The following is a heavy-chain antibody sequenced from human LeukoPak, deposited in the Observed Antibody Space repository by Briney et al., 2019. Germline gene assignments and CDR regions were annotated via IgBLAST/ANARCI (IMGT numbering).Heavy chain of an antibody. J-gene: IGHJ4*02. CDR1: GFTFDDYG. CDR2: INSDGSST. V-gene: IGHV3-74*01. Sequence: TGGSLRLSCAASGFTFDDYGMSWVRQAPGKGLGWVSRINSDGSSTSYADSVKGRFTISRDNAKNTLYLQMNSLRAEDTAVYYCASDFWSGYYTPMGVNYWGQGTLVTVSS. D-gene: IGHD3-3*01. CDR3: ASDFWSGYYTPMGVNY.